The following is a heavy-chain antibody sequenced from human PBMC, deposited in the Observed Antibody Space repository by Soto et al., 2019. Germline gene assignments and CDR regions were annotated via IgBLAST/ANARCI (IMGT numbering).Heavy chain of an antibody. CDR3: ARGAASTIFFDY. CDR1: GYTFTGYY. CDR2: INPNSGDT. J-gene: IGHJ4*02. D-gene: IGHD3-3*01. Sequence: QVQLVQSGAEVKKPGASVTVSCKASGYTFTGYYVHWVRQAPGQGLEWMGWINPNSGDTDYAQTFQGRVTMTRDTSITTGYMDLSRLTSDDTAVYYCARGAASTIFFDYWGQGTLVTVSS. V-gene: IGHV1-2*02.